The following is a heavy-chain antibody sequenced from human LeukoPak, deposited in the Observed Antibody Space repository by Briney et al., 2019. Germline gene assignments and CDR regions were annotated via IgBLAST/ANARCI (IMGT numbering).Heavy chain of an antibody. CDR1: GGSISGYY. J-gene: IGHJ4*02. CDR2: IYYSGST. D-gene: IGHD2-2*02. Sequence: SETLSLTCTVSGGSISGYYWSWIRQPPGKGLEWIGYIYYSGSTNYNPSLKSRVTISVDTSKNQFSLKLSSVTAADTAVYYCARRACSRVPAAIRGFDYWGQGTLVTVSS. CDR3: ARRACSRVPAAIRGFDY. V-gene: IGHV4-59*08.